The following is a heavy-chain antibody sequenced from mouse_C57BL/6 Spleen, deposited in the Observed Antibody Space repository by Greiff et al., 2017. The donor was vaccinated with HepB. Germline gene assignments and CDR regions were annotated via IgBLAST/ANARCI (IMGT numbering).Heavy chain of an antibody. D-gene: IGHD2-5*01. J-gene: IGHJ3*01. V-gene: IGHV1-55*01. CDR2: IYPGSGST. Sequence: QVQLQQSGAELVKPGASVKMSCKASGYTFTSYWITWVKQRPGQGLEWIGDIYPGSGSTNYNEKFKSKATLTVDTSSSTAYMQLSSLTSEDSAVYYCAFYYSNYRGFAYWGQGTLVTVSA. CDR3: AFYYSNYRGFAY. CDR1: GYTFTSYW.